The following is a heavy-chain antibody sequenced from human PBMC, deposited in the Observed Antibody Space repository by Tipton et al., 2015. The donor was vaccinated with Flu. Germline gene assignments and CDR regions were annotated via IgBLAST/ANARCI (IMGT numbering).Heavy chain of an antibody. CDR2: ISSSGSII. CDR1: GFTFSDYY. CDR3: ARDHPPSITVLGEITDYFGMDV. J-gene: IGHJ6*02. Sequence: SLRLSCAASGFTFSDYYMSWVRQGPGKGLEWVSHISSSGSIINYADSVKGRFTISRDNAKSSLYLQMNSLRAEDTAVYYCARDHPPSITVLGEITDYFGMDVWGQGTTVTVSS. V-gene: IGHV3-11*01. D-gene: IGHD3-3*01.